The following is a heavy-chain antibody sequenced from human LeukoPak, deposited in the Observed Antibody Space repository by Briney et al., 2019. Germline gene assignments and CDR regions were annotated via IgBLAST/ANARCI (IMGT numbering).Heavy chain of an antibody. J-gene: IGHJ4*02. D-gene: IGHD1-1*01. CDR1: GGTFRSYA. CDR2: IIPIFGTA. Sequence: GASVKVSXKASGGTFRSYAISWVRQAPGQGLEWIGGIIPIFGTANYAQKFQGRVTITADESTSTAYMELSSLRSEDTAVYYCARDPGRTGYFDYWGQGTLVTASS. V-gene: IGHV1-69*13. CDR3: ARDPGRTGYFDY.